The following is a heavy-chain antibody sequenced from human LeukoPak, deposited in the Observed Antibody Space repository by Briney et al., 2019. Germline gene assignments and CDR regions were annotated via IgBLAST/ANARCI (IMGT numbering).Heavy chain of an antibody. CDR3: ASQSVVVAAPDFDY. J-gene: IGHJ4*02. Sequence: GASVKVSCKASGYTFTSYGISWVRQAPGQGLEWMGWISAYNGNTNYAQKLQGRVTMTTDTSTSTVYMDLSSLRSEDTAVYYCASQSVVVAAPDFDYWGQGTLVTVSS. CDR2: ISAYNGNT. V-gene: IGHV1-18*01. D-gene: IGHD2-15*01. CDR1: GYTFTSYG.